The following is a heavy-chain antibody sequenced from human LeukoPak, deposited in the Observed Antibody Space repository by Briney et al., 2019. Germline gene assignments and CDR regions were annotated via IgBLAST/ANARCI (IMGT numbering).Heavy chain of an antibody. J-gene: IGHJ4*02. CDR2: ISSSSSYI. Sequence: KPGASLRLSCAASGFTFSSYAMSWVRQAPGKGLEWVSSISSSSSYIYYADSVKGRFTISRDNAKNSLYLQMNSLRAEDTAVYYCARDGSTTIDYWGQGTLVTVSS. CDR3: ARDGSTTIDY. CDR1: GFTFSSYA. V-gene: IGHV3-21*01. D-gene: IGHD1-1*01.